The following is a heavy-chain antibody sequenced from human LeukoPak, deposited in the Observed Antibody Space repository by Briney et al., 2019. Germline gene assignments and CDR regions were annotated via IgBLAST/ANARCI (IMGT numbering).Heavy chain of an antibody. V-gene: IGHV3-53*01. CDR2: IYSDGGT. Sequence: GGSLRLSCAAAGFTVSSNFMMWVRQAPGKGLEWVSFIYSDGGTYYADSVKGRFTISRDTFRNTLYLQMNNLRAEDTAVYYCASYFGRSWGQGTLVTVSS. CDR3: ASYFGRS. D-gene: IGHD3-10*01. CDR1: GFTVSSNF. J-gene: IGHJ5*02.